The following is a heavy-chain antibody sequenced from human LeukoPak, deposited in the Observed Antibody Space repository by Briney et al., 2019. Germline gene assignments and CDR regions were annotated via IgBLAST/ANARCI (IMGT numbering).Heavy chain of an antibody. J-gene: IGHJ4*02. D-gene: IGHD3-3*01. CDR3: ARVAGDYDFWSGYYRY. CDR1: GYTFTGYY. CDR2: INPNSGGT. Sequence: GASVKVSCKXSGYTFTGYYMHWVRQAPGQGLEGMGRINPNSGGTNYAQKFQGRVTMTRDTSISTAYMELSRLRSDDTAVYYCARVAGDYDFWSGYYRYWGQGTLVTVSS. V-gene: IGHV1-2*06.